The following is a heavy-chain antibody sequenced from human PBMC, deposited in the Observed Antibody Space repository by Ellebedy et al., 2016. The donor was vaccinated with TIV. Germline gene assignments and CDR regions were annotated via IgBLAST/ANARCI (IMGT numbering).Heavy chain of an antibody. CDR1: GGTLSSFG. CDR2: IIPMFNIT. D-gene: IGHD6-13*01. Sequence: AASVKVSCKASGGTLSSFGINWVRQAPGQGLTWMGGIIPMFNITQYAQKFQGRVTISADESTSTAYLELSSLRSEDTAVYYCASGLAVAGTTDYWGQGTLVTVSS. V-gene: IGHV1-69*13. J-gene: IGHJ4*02. CDR3: ASGLAVAGTTDY.